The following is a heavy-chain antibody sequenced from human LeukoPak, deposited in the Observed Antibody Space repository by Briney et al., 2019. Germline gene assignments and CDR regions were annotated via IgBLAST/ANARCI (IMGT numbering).Heavy chain of an antibody. CDR2: ISSSSSTI. CDR1: GFTFSSYS. D-gene: IGHD3-16*01. Sequence: GGSLRLSCAASGFTFSSYSMNWVRQAPGKGLEWVSYISSSSSTIYYADSVKGRFTISRDNAKNSLYLQKNSLRAEDTAVYYCARDGGRSHDYWGQGTLVTVSS. CDR3: ARDGGRSHDY. V-gene: IGHV3-48*04. J-gene: IGHJ4*02.